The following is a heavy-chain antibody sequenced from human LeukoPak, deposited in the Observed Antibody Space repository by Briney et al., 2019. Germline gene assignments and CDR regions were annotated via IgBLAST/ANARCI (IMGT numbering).Heavy chain of an antibody. CDR2: LKQDGSET. V-gene: IGHV3-7*04. CDR3: ARVISNDGFDI. J-gene: IGHJ3*02. CDR1: GFTFSTSW. D-gene: IGHD3-16*01. Sequence: PGGSLRLSCTASGFTFSTSWMTWVRQAPGKGLEWVANLKQDGSETYYVDSVKGRLTISRDNAKKSLYLQMNSLRAEDTAVYYCARVISNDGFDIWGQGTMVSVSS.